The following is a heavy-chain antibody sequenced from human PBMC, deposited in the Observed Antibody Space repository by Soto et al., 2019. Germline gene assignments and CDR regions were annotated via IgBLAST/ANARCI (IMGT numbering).Heavy chain of an antibody. CDR1: GYTFTSYA. CDR3: AVVTAFYYYYYGMEV. CDR2: INAGNGNT. J-gene: IGHJ6*02. D-gene: IGHD2-15*01. V-gene: IGHV1-3*01. Sequence: ASVKVSCKASGYTFTSYAMHWVRQAPGQRLEWMGWINAGNGNTKYSQKFQGRVTITRDTSASTAYMELSSLRSEDTAVYYCAVVTAFYYYYYGMEVRGQGTTVTVSS.